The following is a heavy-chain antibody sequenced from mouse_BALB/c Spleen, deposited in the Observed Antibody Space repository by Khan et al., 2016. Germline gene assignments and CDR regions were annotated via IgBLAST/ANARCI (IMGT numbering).Heavy chain of an antibody. V-gene: IGHV1-80*01. CDR1: GYVFSSYW. CDR3: AREVGPDY. D-gene: IGHD1-1*02. Sequence: QVQLQQSGAELVRPGSSVKISCKASGYVFSSYWMNWVKQRPGQGLEWIGQTYPGDGDTNYNGKFKGKVKLTADKSSSTAYMQLSNLTSEDSAVYFCAREVGPDYWGQETTLTVSS. J-gene: IGHJ2*01. CDR2: TYPGDGDT.